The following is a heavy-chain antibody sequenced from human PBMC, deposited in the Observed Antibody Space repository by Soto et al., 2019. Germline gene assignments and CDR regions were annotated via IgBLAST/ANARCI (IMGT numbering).Heavy chain of an antibody. D-gene: IGHD6-19*01. CDR3: ARDILRQWLNPDEY. CDR2: ISAYNGNT. V-gene: IGHV1-18*01. Sequence: ASVKVSCKASGYTFTSYGISWVRQAPGQGLEWMGWISAYNGNTNYAQKLQGRVTMTTDTSTSTAYMELRSLRSDDTAVYYCARDILRQWLNPDEYWGKGTLVTVSS. CDR1: GYTFTSYG. J-gene: IGHJ4*02.